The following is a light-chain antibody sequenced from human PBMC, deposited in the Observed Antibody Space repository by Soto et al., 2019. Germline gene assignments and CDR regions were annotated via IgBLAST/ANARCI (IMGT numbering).Light chain of an antibody. CDR2: GAS. CDR1: QSVSSSF. V-gene: IGKV3-20*01. J-gene: IGKJ5*01. CDR3: QQCGSSST. Sequence: EIVLTQSPGTLSLSPGERATLSCWASQSVSSSFVAWYQQKPGQAPRLLIYGASMRATGIPDRFSGSGSGTDFTLTISRLEPEDFAVYYCQQCGSSSTFGQGTRLEIK.